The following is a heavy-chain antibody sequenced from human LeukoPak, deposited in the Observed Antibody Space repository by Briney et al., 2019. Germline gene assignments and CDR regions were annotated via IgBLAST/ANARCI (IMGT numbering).Heavy chain of an antibody. Sequence: GGSLRLSCAATGLTFSSYSMNLVRQAPGKGLEWVSSISSSSSYIYYADSVKGRFTISRDNAKNSLYLQMNSLRAEDTAVYYCARAPTVSNYYGMDVWGQGTTVTVSS. J-gene: IGHJ6*02. D-gene: IGHD4-17*01. CDR2: ISSSSSYI. CDR1: GLTFSSYS. CDR3: ARAPTVSNYYGMDV. V-gene: IGHV3-21*01.